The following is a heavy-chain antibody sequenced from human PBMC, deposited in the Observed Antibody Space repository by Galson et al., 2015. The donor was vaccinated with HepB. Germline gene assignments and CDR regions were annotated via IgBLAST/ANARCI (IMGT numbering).Heavy chain of an antibody. D-gene: IGHD2-2*01. CDR2: IIPIFGTA. V-gene: IGHV1-69*13. CDR1: GGTFSSYA. Sequence: SVTVSCKASGGTFSSYAISWVRQAPGQGLKWMGGIIPIFGTANYAQKFQGRVTITADESTSTAYMELSSLRSEDTAVYYCAREGYCSSTSCYWYGMDVWGQGTTVTVSS. CDR3: AREGYCSSTSCYWYGMDV. J-gene: IGHJ6*02.